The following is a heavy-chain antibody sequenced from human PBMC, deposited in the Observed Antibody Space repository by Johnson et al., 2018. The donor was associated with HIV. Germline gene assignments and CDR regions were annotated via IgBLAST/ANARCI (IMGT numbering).Heavy chain of an antibody. CDR1: GFAFSNYG. J-gene: IGHJ3*02. V-gene: IGHV3-30*19. D-gene: IGHD6-13*01. CDR3: ARDQEAAAGQDDAFDI. CDR2: ISYDGSEK. Sequence: QVQLVESGGGVVQPGRSLRLSCAASGFAFSNYGMHWVRQAPGKGLEWVAVISYDGSEKYYADSVKGRFTISRDNSKNTLYLQMNSLRAEDTAVYYCARDQEAAAGQDDAFDIWGQGTMVTVSS.